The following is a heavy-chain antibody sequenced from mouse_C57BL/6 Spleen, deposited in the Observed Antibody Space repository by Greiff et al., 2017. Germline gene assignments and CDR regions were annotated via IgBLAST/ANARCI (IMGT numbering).Heavy chain of an antibody. V-gene: IGHV1-64*01. J-gene: IGHJ3*01. CDR1: GYTFTSYW. CDR2: IHPNSGST. Sequence: QVLLQQPGAELVKPGASVKLSCKASGYTFTSYWMHWVKQRPGQGPEWIGMIHPNSGSTNYNETFKSKGTLTVDNSSSTAYLQLSSLTSEDSAVYYCASSLYYDYDWFAYWGQGTLVTVSA. CDR3: ASSLYYDYDWFAY. D-gene: IGHD2-4*01.